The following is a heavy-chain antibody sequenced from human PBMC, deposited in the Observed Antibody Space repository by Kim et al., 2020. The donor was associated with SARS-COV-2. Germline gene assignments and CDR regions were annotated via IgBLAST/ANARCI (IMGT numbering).Heavy chain of an antibody. CDR2: IKQDGREK. V-gene: IGHV3-7*01. J-gene: IGHJ4*02. Sequence: GGSLRLSCAASGFTFSSYWMSWVRQAPGKGLEWVANIKQDGREKYYGDSVKGRFTISRDNAKISLYLPMNSLRAEDTAVYYCARVSDYGKDYWGQGTLVTVSS. CDR1: GFTFSSYW. CDR3: ARVSDYGKDY. D-gene: IGHD4-17*01.